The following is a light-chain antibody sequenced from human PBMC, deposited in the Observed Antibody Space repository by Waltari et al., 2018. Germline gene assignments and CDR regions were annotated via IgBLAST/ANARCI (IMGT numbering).Light chain of an antibody. CDR3: QQGYSYPFT. CDR2: RAS. CDR1: QDIGNN. J-gene: IGKJ3*01. Sequence: DIQMTQSPSSLSASVGDTVTITCQASQDIGNNLNWYQQKSGKAPKLLIYRASSLQSGIPSRFSGRGSGTDFTLTISSLQPEDFATYYCQQGYSYPFTFGPGTKLDIK. V-gene: IGKV1-16*01.